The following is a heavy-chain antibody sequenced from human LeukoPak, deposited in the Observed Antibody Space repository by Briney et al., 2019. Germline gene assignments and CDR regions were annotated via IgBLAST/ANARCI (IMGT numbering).Heavy chain of an antibody. J-gene: IGHJ6*03. CDR1: GFTFNTYS. V-gene: IGHV3-21*01. CDR2: IDSSGGYM. Sequence: GGSLRLSCEASGFTFNTYSMNWARQAPGKGLEWVSSIDSSGGYMFYADSVRGRFTISRDNAKNSLYLQMDSLGPDDTAVYYCARDPYSGNYGNDYYYYMDVWGKGTTVTISS. CDR3: ARDPYSGNYGNDYYYYMDV. D-gene: IGHD1-26*01.